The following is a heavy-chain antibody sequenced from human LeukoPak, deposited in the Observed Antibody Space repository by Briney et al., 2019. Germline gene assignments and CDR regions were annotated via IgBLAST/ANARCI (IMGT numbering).Heavy chain of an antibody. CDR3: ASQREYCSSTSCFNDNTDAFDY. D-gene: IGHD2-2*01. V-gene: IGHV3-23*01. CDR1: GFTFSSYA. Sequence: AGGSLRLSCAASGFTFSSYAMSWVRQAPWKGLEWVSVISGSGGSTYYADSVKGRFTISRDNSKNTLYLQMTSLRAEDTAVYYCASQREYCSSTSCFNDNTDAFDYWGQGTLVTVSS. J-gene: IGHJ4*02. CDR2: ISGSGGST.